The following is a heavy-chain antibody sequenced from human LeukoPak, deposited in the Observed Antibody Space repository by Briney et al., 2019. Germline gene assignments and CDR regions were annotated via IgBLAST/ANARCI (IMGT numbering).Heavy chain of an antibody. J-gene: IGHJ4*02. CDR3: ARADGYNRHPTYDY. D-gene: IGHD5-24*01. Sequence: ASVKVSCKASGYTFTSYAMHWVRQAPGQRLEWTGWINAGNGNTKYSQKFQGRVTITRDTSASTAYMELSSLRSEDTAVYYCARADGYNRHPTYDYWGQGTLVTVSS. CDR2: INAGNGNT. CDR1: GYTFTSYA. V-gene: IGHV1-3*01.